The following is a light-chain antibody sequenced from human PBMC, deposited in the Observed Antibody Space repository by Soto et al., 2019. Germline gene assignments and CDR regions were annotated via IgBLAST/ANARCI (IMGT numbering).Light chain of an antibody. CDR1: QSVSSN. J-gene: IGKJ2*01. V-gene: IGKV3-15*01. CDR3: QQYYSRPYT. Sequence: EIVMTESPATLSMVKGERATVAGRASQSVSSNLAWYQQKPGQAPRLLTYGASTRATGIPARFSGSGSGTEFTLTISNLQAEDVAVYYCQQYYSRPYTFGQGTMVDI. CDR2: GAS.